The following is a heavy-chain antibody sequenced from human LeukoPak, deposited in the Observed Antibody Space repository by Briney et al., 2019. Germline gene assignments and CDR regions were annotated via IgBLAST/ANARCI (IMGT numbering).Heavy chain of an antibody. D-gene: IGHD4-17*01. V-gene: IGHV4-4*07. Sequence: SETLSLTCTVSGGSISSYYWSWIRQPAGKGLEWIGRIYTSGSTNYNPSLKSRVTISVDTSKNQFSLKLSSVTAADTAVYYCARGPADYGDYVVWFSYFDYWGQGTLVTVSS. J-gene: IGHJ4*02. CDR3: ARGPADYGDYVVWFSYFDY. CDR1: GGSISSYY. CDR2: IYTSGST.